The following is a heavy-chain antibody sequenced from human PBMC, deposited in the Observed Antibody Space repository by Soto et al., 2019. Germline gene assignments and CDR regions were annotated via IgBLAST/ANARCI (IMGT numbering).Heavy chain of an antibody. V-gene: IGHV1-69*13. CDR2: IIPIFGTA. J-gene: IGHJ6*02. D-gene: IGHD6-19*01. Sequence: VKVSCKASRVAFSKFIVTWVRQAPGLGLEWVGGIIPIFGTANYAQKFQGRATITADESTSTSYMEVNNLRSEDTAVYYCAKVRYSSPMGYYYGMDVWGQGTTVTVSS. CDR1: RVAFSKFI. CDR3: AKVRYSSPMGYYYGMDV.